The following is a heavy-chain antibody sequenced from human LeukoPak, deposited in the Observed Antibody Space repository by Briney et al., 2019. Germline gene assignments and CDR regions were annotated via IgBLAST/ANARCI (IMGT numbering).Heavy chain of an antibody. Sequence: SETLSLTCAVSGYSISSGYYWGWIRQPPGKGLEWIGSIYHSGSTNYNPSLKSRVTMSVDTSKNQFSLKLSSVTAADTAVYYCARGYYDSSGYPKFDYWGQGTLVTVSS. D-gene: IGHD3-22*01. J-gene: IGHJ4*02. CDR3: ARGYYDSSGYPKFDY. CDR2: IYHSGST. CDR1: GYSISSGYY. V-gene: IGHV4-38-2*01.